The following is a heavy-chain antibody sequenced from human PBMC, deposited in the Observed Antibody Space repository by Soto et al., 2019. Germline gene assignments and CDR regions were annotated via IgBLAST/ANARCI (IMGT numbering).Heavy chain of an antibody. CDR1: GFTFSGSA. V-gene: IGHV3-73*01. J-gene: IGHJ3*02. Sequence: PGGSLRLSCAASGFTFSGSAMHWVRQASGKGLEWVGRIRSKANSYATAYAASVKGRFTISRDDSKNTAYLQMNSLKTEDTAVYYCTSPTPDYGDYDDAFDIWGQGTMVTVSS. CDR3: TSPTPDYGDYDDAFDI. D-gene: IGHD4-17*01. CDR2: IRSKANSYAT.